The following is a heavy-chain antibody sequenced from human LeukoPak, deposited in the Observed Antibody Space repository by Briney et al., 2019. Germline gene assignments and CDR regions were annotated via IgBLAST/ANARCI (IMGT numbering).Heavy chain of an antibody. CDR2: ISSSSSYI. CDR1: GFTFSSYS. CDR3: AKNMISAGRGTFDI. J-gene: IGHJ3*02. D-gene: IGHD3-22*01. Sequence: KPGGSLRLSCAASGFTFSSYSMNWVRQAPGKGLEWVSSISSSSSYIYYADSVKGRFTISRDNAKNSLYLQMNSLRAEDMALYYCAKNMISAGRGTFDIWGQGTMVTVSS. V-gene: IGHV3-21*04.